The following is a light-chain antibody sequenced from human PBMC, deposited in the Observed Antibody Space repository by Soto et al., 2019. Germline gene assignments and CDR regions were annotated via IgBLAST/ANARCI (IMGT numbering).Light chain of an antibody. V-gene: IGLV2-23*01. Sequence: QSVLTQPASVSGSPGQSITISCTGTSSDVGNYNLVSWYQQHPGKAPKLMIYEGTKRPSGVSNRFSGSKSGNTASLTISGLQAEDEADYYCCSYEGSSFDVFGTGTKLTVL. CDR2: EGT. J-gene: IGLJ1*01. CDR1: SSDVGNYNL. CDR3: CSYEGSSFDV.